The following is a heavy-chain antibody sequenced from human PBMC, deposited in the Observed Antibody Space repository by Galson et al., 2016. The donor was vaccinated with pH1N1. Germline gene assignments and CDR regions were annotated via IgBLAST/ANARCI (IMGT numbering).Heavy chain of an antibody. V-gene: IGHV1-69*10. D-gene: IGHD3-16*01. J-gene: IGHJ4*02. CDR1: GDNFNFFA. Sequence: SVKVSCKASGDNFNFFAISWVRQAPGQGLEWLGGIIPVLGTPTYSQRFQGRVTITADRSTTTGYLELSSLTSEDTAVYYCARMGSIETLFDDWGLGTLLSVSP. CDR3: ARMGSIETLFDD. CDR2: IIPVLGTP.